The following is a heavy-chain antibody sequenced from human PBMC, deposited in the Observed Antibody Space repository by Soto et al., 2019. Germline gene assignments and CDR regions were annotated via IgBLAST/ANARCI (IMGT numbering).Heavy chain of an antibody. V-gene: IGHV2-5*02. J-gene: IGHJ4*02. D-gene: IGHD2-21*02. Sequence: QITMKESGHTLVNPTQTLTLTCTFSGFSFSNSGVFEGWIPQPPEKALEWLALKYWDGDNRYTPSLKSRLTITKDPAKAEVVLTMTNMDPVDTATYYCAHGLTALGIEYFDDWGQGTLVTVSS. CDR1: GFSFSNSGVF. CDR3: AHGLTALGIEYFDD. CDR2: KYWDGDN.